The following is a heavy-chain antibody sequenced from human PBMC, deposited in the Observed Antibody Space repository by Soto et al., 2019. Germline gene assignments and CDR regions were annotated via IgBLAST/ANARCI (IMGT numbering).Heavy chain of an antibody. J-gene: IGHJ5*02. CDR3: VRDGTKTLRDWFDP. D-gene: IGHD1-1*01. CDR2: IYATGTT. CDR1: GASISGFY. Sequence: PSETLSLTCTFSGASISGFYWSCIRKSSGKGLEWIGRIYATGTTDYNPSLKSRVMMSVDTSKKQFSLKLRSVTAADTAVYYCVRDGTKTLRDWFDPWGQGISVTVSS. V-gene: IGHV4-4*07.